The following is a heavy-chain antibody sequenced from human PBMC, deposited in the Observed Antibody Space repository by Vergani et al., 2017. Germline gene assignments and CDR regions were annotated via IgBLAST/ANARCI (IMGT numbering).Heavy chain of an antibody. J-gene: IGHJ6*03. CDR3: ARGQVPRVYYYYYYMDV. Sequence: QVHLVESGGGVVQPGRSLRLSCAASGFAFSSYGMHWVRQAPGKGLEWVAVISYDGSNKYYADSVKGRFTISRDNSKNTLYLQMNSLRAEDTAVYYCARGQVPRVYYYYYYMDVWGKGTTVTVSS. CDR2: ISYDGSNK. CDR1: GFAFSSYG. V-gene: IGHV3-30*03.